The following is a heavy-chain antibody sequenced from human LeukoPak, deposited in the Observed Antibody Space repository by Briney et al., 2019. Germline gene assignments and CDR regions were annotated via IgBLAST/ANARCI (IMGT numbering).Heavy chain of an antibody. CDR1: GGSISSSSYY. CDR3: ASMTSFDYGDYVWMDY. CDR2: IYYSGST. V-gene: IGHV4-39*01. J-gene: IGHJ4*02. D-gene: IGHD4-17*01. Sequence: PSETLSLTCTVSGGSISSSSYYWGWIRQPPGKGLEWIGSIYYSGSTYYNPSLKSRVTISVDTSKNQFSLKLSSVTAADTAVYYCASMTSFDYGDYVWMDYWGQGTLVTVSS.